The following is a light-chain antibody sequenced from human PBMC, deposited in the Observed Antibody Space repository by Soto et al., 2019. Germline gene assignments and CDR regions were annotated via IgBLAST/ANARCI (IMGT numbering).Light chain of an antibody. CDR3: MRGQQTPIT. CDR1: QSLLHSSGNNY. Sequence: DIVMTQSPLSLPVTPGEPASISCRSSQSLLHSSGNNYLDWYVKKPGQYPHLLIYWGSNRASGVPDRFSGSGSGTDFTLKISRVEAEDVGIYYCMRGQQTPITLGQGTRLEIK. J-gene: IGKJ5*01. V-gene: IGKV2-28*01. CDR2: WGS.